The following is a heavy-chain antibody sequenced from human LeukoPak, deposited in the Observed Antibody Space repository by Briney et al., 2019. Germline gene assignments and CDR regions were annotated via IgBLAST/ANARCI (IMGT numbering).Heavy chain of an antibody. V-gene: IGHV3-7*01. Sequence: GGSLRLSCAASGFIFTGYFMSWVRQAPGRGLEWVASIKHDGSEKYYVDSVRGRFTISRDNTKNLLYLQMSSLRAEDTAVYYCATDRGWRTSGYYLYYFEYWGQGTLVTFSS. CDR1: GFIFTGYF. D-gene: IGHD3-3*01. CDR3: ATDRGWRTSGYYLYYFEY. CDR2: IKHDGSEK. J-gene: IGHJ4*02.